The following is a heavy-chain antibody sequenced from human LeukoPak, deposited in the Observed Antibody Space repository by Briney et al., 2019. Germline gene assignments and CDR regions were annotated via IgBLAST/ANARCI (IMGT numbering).Heavy chain of an antibody. D-gene: IGHD6-19*01. CDR2: IYTSAST. CDR3: ARAVGSSESNWFDP. J-gene: IGHJ5*02. Sequence: SQTLSLTCTVSGGSISSGSYYWSWIRQPAVKGLEWIGRIYTSASTHYNPSLKSRVTISVDTSKNQFSLNLNSVTAADTAVYYCARAVGSSESNWFDPWGQGTLATVSS. CDR1: GGSISSGSYY. V-gene: IGHV4-61*02.